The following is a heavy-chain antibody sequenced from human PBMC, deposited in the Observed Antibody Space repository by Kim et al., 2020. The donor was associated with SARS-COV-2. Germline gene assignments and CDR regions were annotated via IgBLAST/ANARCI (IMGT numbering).Heavy chain of an antibody. CDR3: ARVIVVVPAAMMGPWFDP. CDR1: GGSISSSSYY. CDR2: IYYSGST. J-gene: IGHJ5*02. V-gene: IGHV4-39*01. D-gene: IGHD2-2*01. Sequence: SETLSLTCTVSGGSISSSSYYWGWIRQPPGKGLEWIGSIYYSGSTYYNPSLKSRVTISVDTSKNQFSLKLSSVTAADSAVYYCARVIVVVPAAMMGPWFDPWGQGTLGTVSS.